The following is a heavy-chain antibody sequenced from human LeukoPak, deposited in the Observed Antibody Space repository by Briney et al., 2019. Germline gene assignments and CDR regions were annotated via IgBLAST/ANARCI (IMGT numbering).Heavy chain of an antibody. CDR2: MYYSGST. V-gene: IGHV4-59*01. Sequence: SETLSLTCTVSGGSISSYYWSWIRQPPGKGLEYIGYMYYSGSTNYNPSLKSRVTISVDTSKNQFSLKLSSVIAADTAVYYCARRGTSMGPGTIWGQGTLVTVSS. CDR1: GGSISSYY. D-gene: IGHD3-16*01. CDR3: ARRGTSMGPGTI. J-gene: IGHJ4*02.